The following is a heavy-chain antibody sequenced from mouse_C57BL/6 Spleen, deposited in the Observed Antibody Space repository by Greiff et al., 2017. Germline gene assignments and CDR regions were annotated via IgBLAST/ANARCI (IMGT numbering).Heavy chain of an antibody. Sequence: QVQLQQPGAELVRPGSSVKLSCKASGYTFTSYWMHWVKQRPIQGLEWIGNIDPSDSESHYNQKFKDKATLTVDKSSSTAYMRLSSLTSEGSAVYYCARGGLITAGVATPLADWGQGTLVTVAA. V-gene: IGHV1-52*01. CDR2: IDPSDSES. J-gene: IGHJ3*01. CDR3: ARGGLITAGVATPLAD. CDR1: GYTFTSYW. D-gene: IGHD1-1*01.